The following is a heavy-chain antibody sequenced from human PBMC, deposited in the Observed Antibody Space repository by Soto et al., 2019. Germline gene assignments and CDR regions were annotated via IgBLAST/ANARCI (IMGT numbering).Heavy chain of an antibody. Sequence: ASVKVSCKASGYTFTSYAMHWVRQAPGQGLEWMGWINAGNGNTKYSQKFQGRVTITRDTSASTAYMELSSLRSEDTAVYYCARSIQYCGGDCYSNAFDIWGQGTMVTVSS. D-gene: IGHD2-21*02. CDR1: GYTFTSYA. V-gene: IGHV1-3*01. CDR2: INAGNGNT. J-gene: IGHJ3*02. CDR3: ARSIQYCGGDCYSNAFDI.